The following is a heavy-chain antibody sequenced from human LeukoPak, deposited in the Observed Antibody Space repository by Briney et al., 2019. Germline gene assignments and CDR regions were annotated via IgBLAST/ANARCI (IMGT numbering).Heavy chain of an antibody. CDR2: INPSGGGT. Sequence: ASVKVSCKASGCTFTSYYMHWVRQAPGQGLEWMGIINPSGGGTSYAQKFQGRVTMTRDTSISTAYMELSRLRSDDTAVYYCARDIVVVPAADDYWGQGTLVTVSS. V-gene: IGHV1-46*01. CDR1: GCTFTSYY. D-gene: IGHD2-2*01. J-gene: IGHJ4*02. CDR3: ARDIVVVPAADDY.